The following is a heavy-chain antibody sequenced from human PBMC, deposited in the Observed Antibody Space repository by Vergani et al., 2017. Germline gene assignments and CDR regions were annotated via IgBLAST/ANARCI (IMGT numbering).Heavy chain of an antibody. J-gene: IGHJ5*02. CDR1: GGTFSSYA. CDR3: ASTVRGVHVGWFDP. CDR2: IIPILGIA. V-gene: IGHV1-69*04. Sequence: QVQLVQSGAEVKKPGSSVKVSCKASGGTFSSYAISWVRQAPGQGLEWMGRIIPILGIANYAQKFQGRVTITADKSTSTAYMGLSSLRSEDTAVYYCASTVRGVHVGWFDPWGQGTLVTVSS. D-gene: IGHD3-10*01.